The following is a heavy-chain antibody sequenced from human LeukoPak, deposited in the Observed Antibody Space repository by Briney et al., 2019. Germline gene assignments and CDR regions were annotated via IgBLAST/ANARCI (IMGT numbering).Heavy chain of an antibody. V-gene: IGHV3-23*01. D-gene: IGHD3-9*01. CDR1: GFTFSSYA. J-gene: IGHJ6*02. CDR2: ISGSGGST. Sequence: PGGSLRLSCAASGFTFSSYAMSRVRQAPGKGLEWVSAISGSGGSTYYADSVKGRFTISRDNSKNTLYLQMNSLRAEDTAVYYCAKAVPTGYSHTYYYGMDVWGQGTTVTVSS. CDR3: AKAVPTGYSHTYYYGMDV.